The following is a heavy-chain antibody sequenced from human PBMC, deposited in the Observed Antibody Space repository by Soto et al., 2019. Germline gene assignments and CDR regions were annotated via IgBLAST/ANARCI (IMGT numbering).Heavy chain of an antibody. CDR1: GGSFSGYY. D-gene: IGHD2-15*01. J-gene: IGHJ4*02. V-gene: IGHV4-34*01. CDR3: ARGPRLYCSGGSCYSGVGY. Sequence: QVQLQQWGAGLLKPSETLSLTCAVYGGSFSGYYWSWIRQPPGKGLEWIGEINHSGSTNYNPSLKSRVTISVDTSKNQFSLKLSSVTAADTAVYYCARGPRLYCSGGSCYSGVGYWGQGTLVTVSS. CDR2: INHSGST.